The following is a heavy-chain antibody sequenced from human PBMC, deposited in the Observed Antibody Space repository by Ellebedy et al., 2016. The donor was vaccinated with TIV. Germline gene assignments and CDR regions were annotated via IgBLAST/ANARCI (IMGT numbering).Heavy chain of an antibody. V-gene: IGHV4-34*01. Sequence: SETLSLXXAVYGGSFSGYSWTWIRQPPGKGLEWIGQINHSGSARYNPSLKSRVTISVDTSKSQFSLKLKSVTAADTAVYYCARESDYYFDSWGQGTLVTVSS. CDR3: ARESDYYFDS. D-gene: IGHD2-21*02. J-gene: IGHJ4*02. CDR2: INHSGSA. CDR1: GGSFSGYS.